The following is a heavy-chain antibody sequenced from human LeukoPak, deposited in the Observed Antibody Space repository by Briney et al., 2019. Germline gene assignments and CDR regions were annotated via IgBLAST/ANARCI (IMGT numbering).Heavy chain of an antibody. CDR2: INHSGRT. Sequence: SETLSLTCAVYGGSFSGCYWRWIRQPPGKGLEWIGEINHSGRTNYNPSLKSRVTISVDTSKNQFSLKVSSVTAADTAVYYCARGVGLRSDFDIWGQGTMVTVSS. CDR3: ARGVGLRSDFDI. CDR1: GGSFSGCY. J-gene: IGHJ3*02. D-gene: IGHD3-3*01. V-gene: IGHV4-34*01.